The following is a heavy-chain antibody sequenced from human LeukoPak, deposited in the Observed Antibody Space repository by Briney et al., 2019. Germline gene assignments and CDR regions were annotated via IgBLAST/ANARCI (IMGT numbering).Heavy chain of an antibody. J-gene: IGHJ4*02. D-gene: IGHD3-9*01. V-gene: IGHV3-48*03. CDR3: ARDYPELRYFD. Sequence: GGSLRLSCVASGFIFNDYEMNWVRQAPGKGLEWVSYISGSGMSIHYADSVKGRFTISRDNAKNSLYLQMNSLRAEDTALYYCARDYPELRYFDWGQGTLVTVSS. CDR1: GFIFNDYE. CDR2: ISGSGMSI.